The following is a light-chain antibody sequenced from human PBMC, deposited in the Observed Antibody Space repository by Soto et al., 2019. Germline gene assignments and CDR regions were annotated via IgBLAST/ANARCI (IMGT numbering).Light chain of an antibody. CDR3: QQYNSYWT. Sequence: DIHMTQSRSTLSASIGDRVTIACRASQSISSWLAWYQQKPGKAPKLLIYDASRLESGVPSRFSGSGSGTEFTLTISSLQPDDFATYYCQQYNSYWTFGQGTKVDIK. CDR1: QSISSW. CDR2: DAS. V-gene: IGKV1-5*01. J-gene: IGKJ1*01.